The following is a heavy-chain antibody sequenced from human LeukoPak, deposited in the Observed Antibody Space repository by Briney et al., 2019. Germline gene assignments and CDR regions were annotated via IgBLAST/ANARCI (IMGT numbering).Heavy chain of an antibody. CDR1: GFTFGDYA. CDR2: IRSKAYGGTT. Sequence: PGGSLRLSCTASGFTFGDYAMSWFRQAPGKGLEWVGFIRSKAYGGTTEYAASVKGRFTISRDDSKSIAYLQMNSLKTEDTAVYYCTREREHLCGGDCYSHDYWGQGTLVTVSS. D-gene: IGHD2-21*02. V-gene: IGHV3-49*03. CDR3: TREREHLCGGDCYSHDY. J-gene: IGHJ4*02.